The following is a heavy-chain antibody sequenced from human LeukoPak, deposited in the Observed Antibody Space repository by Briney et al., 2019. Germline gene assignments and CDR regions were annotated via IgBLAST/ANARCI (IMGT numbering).Heavy chain of an antibody. CDR2: IHYSGPT. Sequence: SETLSPTCTVSGGSILSTIYYWAWIRQPPGKGLEWIGSIHYSGPTYYNPSLKSRVTISIDTSKSQFSLKLTSVTAADTAVYYCARDGPVKWGQGTLVTVSS. J-gene: IGHJ4*02. D-gene: IGHD3-22*01. CDR1: GGSILSTIYY. CDR3: ARDGPVK. V-gene: IGHV4-39*07.